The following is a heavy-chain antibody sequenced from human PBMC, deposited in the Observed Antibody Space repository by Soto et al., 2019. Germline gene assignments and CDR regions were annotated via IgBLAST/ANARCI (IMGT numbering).Heavy chain of an antibody. CDR2: LHQDGHEK. Sequence: EVQLVESGGGLVQPGGSLRLSCEASGFMFTSHWMTWVRQAPGKVLEWVASLHQDGHEKYYVDSVKGRFTISRDNTRESLFLQMNSLRAEDTAVYYCARDGSGHYYDTTGYRGYFFDHWGQGALVTVSS. CDR1: GFMFTSHW. D-gene: IGHD3-22*01. J-gene: IGHJ4*02. V-gene: IGHV3-7*01. CDR3: ARDGSGHYYDTTGYRGYFFDH.